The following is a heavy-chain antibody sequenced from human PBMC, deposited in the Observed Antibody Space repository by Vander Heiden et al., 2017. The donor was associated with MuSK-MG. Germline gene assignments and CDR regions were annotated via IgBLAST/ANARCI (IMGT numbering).Heavy chain of an antibody. CDR1: GYTFTDYY. CDR3: GRAPQQQLPGGY. V-gene: IGHV1-2*02. D-gene: IGHD1-1*01. CDR2: VNPDTGGT. J-gene: IGHJ4*01. Sequence: QVQLFQSGAEVKKPGASVKVSCTASGYTFTDYYIHWVRQAPGQGLEWMGWVNPDTGGTNYAHSVQGRVTMPGDMSLNTAYMEPTGPTSDDTAFVFGGRAPQQQLPGGYWG.